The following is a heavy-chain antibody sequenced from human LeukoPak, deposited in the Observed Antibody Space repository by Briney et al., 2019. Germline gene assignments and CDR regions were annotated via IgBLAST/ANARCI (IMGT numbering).Heavy chain of an antibody. J-gene: IGHJ5*02. CDR2: IYPGDYET. D-gene: IGHD2-21*01. CDR1: GYSFSNYW. V-gene: IGHV5-51*01. Sequence: GESLKISCEGSGYSFSNYWIGWVRQMPGKGLEWMGIIYPGDYETRYSPSFQGLVTISVDKSISTAYLQWSSLKASDTAMYYCARTYCGGEICWFDPWGQGTLVTVSS. CDR3: ARTYCGGEICWFDP.